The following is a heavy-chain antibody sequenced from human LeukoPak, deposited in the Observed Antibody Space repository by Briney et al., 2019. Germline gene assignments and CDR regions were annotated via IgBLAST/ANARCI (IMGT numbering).Heavy chain of an antibody. CDR2: IYYSGST. V-gene: IGHV4-59*01. CDR3: ARTVVPAAKDFYYYYMDV. J-gene: IGHJ6*03. Sequence: SETLSLTCTVSGGSISSYYWSWIRQPPGKGLEWIGYIYYSGSTNYNPSLKSRVTISVDTSKNQFSLKVTSVTAADTAVYYCARTVVPAAKDFYYYYMDVWGKGTTVTVSS. CDR1: GGSISSYY. D-gene: IGHD2-2*01.